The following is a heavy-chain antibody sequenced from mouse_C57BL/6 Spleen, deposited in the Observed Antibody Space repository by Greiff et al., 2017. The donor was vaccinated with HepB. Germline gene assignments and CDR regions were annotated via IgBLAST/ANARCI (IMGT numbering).Heavy chain of an antibody. D-gene: IGHD2-2*01. Sequence: QVQLQQPGAELVRPGSSVKLSCKASGYTFTSYWMHWVKQRPIQGLEWIGNIDPSDSETHYNQKFKDKATLTVDKSSSTAYMQLSSLKSEDSAVYYCARRGYDVYYDMDYWGQGTSVTVSS. CDR1: GYTFTSYW. V-gene: IGHV1-52*01. J-gene: IGHJ4*01. CDR3: ARRGYDVYYDMDY. CDR2: IDPSDSET.